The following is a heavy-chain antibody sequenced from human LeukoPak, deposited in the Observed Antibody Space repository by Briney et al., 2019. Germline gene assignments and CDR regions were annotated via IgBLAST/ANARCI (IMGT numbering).Heavy chain of an antibody. CDR1: GFTFDDYA. J-gene: IGHJ3*02. CDR3: AGRWELHDAFDI. CDR2: ISWNSGSI. Sequence: PGRSLRLSCAASGFTFDDYAMHWVRQAPGKGLEWVSGISWNSGSIGYADSVKGRFTISRDNAKNSLYLQMNSLRAEDTALYYCAGRWELHDAFDIWGQGTMVTVSS. D-gene: IGHD1-26*01. V-gene: IGHV3-9*01.